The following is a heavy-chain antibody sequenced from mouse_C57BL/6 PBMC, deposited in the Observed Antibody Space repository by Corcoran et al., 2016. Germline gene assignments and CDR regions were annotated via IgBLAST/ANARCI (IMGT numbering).Heavy chain of an antibody. CDR2: ISYDGSN. CDR1: GYSITSGYY. CDR3: ASLNWEGNLAWFAY. J-gene: IGHJ3*01. V-gene: IGHV3-6*01. Sequence: DVQLQESGPGLVKPSQSLSLTCSVTGYSITSGYYWNWIRQFPGNKLEWMGYISYDGSNNYNPSLKNRISITRDTSKNQVFLKLNSVTTEDTATYYCASLNWEGNLAWFAYWGQGTLVTVST. D-gene: IGHD4-1*01.